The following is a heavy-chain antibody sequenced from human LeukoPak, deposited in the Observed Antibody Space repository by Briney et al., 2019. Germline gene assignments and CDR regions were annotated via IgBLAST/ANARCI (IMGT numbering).Heavy chain of an antibody. CDR3: ARSRSGYSYDHAAFDI. J-gene: IGHJ3*02. CDR1: GGSISNYY. V-gene: IGHV4-59*01. CDR2: IDYRGST. D-gene: IGHD5-18*01. Sequence: SETLSLTCTVSGGSISNYYWSWIRQPPGKGLEWIAYIDYRGSTTYNPSLKSRVTISVDTSRNQFSLKLCSVTAADTAVYYCARSRSGYSYDHAAFDIWGQGTMVTVSS.